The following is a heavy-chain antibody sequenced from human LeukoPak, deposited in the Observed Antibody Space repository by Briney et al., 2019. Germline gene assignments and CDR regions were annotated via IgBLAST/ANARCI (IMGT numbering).Heavy chain of an antibody. D-gene: IGHD6-19*01. CDR3: ARDGPGGAVAGDAFDI. Sequence: GGSLRLSCAASGFTVSSNYMSWVRQAPGKGLEWVSVIYSGGSTYYADSVKGRFTISRDNSKNTLYLQMNSLRAEDTAVCYCARDGPGGAVAGDAFDIWGQGTMVTVSS. J-gene: IGHJ3*02. CDR2: IYSGGST. CDR1: GFTVSSNY. V-gene: IGHV3-66*01.